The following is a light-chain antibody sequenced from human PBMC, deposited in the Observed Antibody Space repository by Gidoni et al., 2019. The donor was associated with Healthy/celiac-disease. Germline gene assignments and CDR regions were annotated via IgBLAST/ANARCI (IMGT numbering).Light chain of an antibody. Sequence: QSALTQPASVSGSPGQSITISCTGTSSAVGSYNLVSWYPQHPGKAPKLMIYEVSKRPSGVSNRFSGSKSGNTASLTISGLQAEDEADYYCCSYAGSSTLVFGGGTKLTVL. CDR3: CSYAGSSTLV. CDR2: EVS. J-gene: IGLJ3*02. V-gene: IGLV2-23*02. CDR1: SSAVGSYNL.